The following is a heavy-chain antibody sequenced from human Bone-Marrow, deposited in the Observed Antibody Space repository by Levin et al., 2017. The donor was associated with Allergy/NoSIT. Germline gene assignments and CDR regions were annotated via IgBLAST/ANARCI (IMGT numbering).Heavy chain of an antibody. CDR1: GYTFAGHY. Sequence: ASVKVSCKASGYTFAGHYIHWVRQAPGQGLQWIGWNNPNNDGTLFAQNFQGRVTMTSDTSISTAYMELHRLTFDDAAVYFCARQIAECFHYFDYWGQGSLVTVSS. V-gene: IGHV1-2*02. CDR2: NNPNNDGT. D-gene: IGHD2-21*01. J-gene: IGHJ4*01. CDR3: ARQIAECFHYFDY.